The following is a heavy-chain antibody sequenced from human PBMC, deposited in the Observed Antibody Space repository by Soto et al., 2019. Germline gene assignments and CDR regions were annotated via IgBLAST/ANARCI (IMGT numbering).Heavy chain of an antibody. D-gene: IGHD2-2*01. CDR3: ARAQDIVVVPAAPGGVYGMDV. CDR2: IIPIFGTA. Sequence: QVQLVQSGAEVKKPGSSVKVSCKASGCTFSSYAISWVRQAPGQGLEWMGGIIPIFGTANYAQKFQGRVTITADESASTAYMELSSLRSEDTAVYYCARAQDIVVVPAAPGGVYGMDVWGQGTTVTVSS. V-gene: IGHV1-69*01. CDR1: GCTFSSYA. J-gene: IGHJ6*02.